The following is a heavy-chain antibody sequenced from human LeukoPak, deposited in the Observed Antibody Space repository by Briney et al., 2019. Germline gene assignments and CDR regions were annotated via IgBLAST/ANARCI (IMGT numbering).Heavy chain of an antibody. CDR1: GGTFMNWA. CDR3: ARAREVVPANFYYGLDV. J-gene: IGHJ6*02. D-gene: IGHD2-21*01. V-gene: IGHV1-69*13. CDR2: IIPVYGTL. Sequence: SVKVSCKGSGGTFMNWALSWVRQAPGQGLEWMGGIIPVYGTLKYGQTFQGRVTITADEFTSTVYMELSGLRSEDTAVYFCARAREVVPANFYYGLDVWGQGTTVTVSS.